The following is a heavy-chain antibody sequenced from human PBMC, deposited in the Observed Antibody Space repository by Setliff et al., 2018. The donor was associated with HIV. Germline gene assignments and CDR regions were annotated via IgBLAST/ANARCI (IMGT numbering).Heavy chain of an antibody. Sequence: PSETLSLTCAVYGGSFSGYYWSWIRQPPGKGLEWIGEINHSGSTNYNPSLKSRVTISVDMSKNQFSLKLSSVTATDTAVYYCARDQKGYSYGYFDSWGQGTLVTVSS. J-gene: IGHJ4*02. V-gene: IGHV4-34*01. CDR3: ARDQKGYSYGYFDS. D-gene: IGHD5-18*01. CDR2: INHSGST. CDR1: GGSFSGYY.